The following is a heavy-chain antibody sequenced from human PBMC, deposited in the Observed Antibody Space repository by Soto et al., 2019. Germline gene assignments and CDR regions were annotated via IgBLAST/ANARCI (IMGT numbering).Heavy chain of an antibody. CDR2: IYPGDSDT. CDR1: GYSFTSYW. Sequence: GESLKISCKGSGYSFTSYWIGWVRQMPGKGLEWMGIIYPGDSDTRYSPSFQGQVTISADKSISTAYLQWSSLKASDTAMYYCARPRGAAGTLGPYYFDYWGQGTLVTVSS. V-gene: IGHV5-51*01. D-gene: IGHD6-13*01. J-gene: IGHJ4*02. CDR3: ARPRGAAGTLGPYYFDY.